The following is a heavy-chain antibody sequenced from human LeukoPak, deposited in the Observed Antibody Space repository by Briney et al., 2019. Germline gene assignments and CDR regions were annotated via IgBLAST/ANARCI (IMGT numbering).Heavy chain of an antibody. V-gene: IGHV3-9*01. CDR3: AKGKKMTVAGLFDY. Sequence: PGGSLRLSCAASGFTFDDYAMHWVRHAPGKGLEWVSGISWNSGGIGYADSVKGRFTISRDNAKNSLHLQMNSLRADDTALYYCAKGKKMTVAGLFDYWGQGTLVTVSS. CDR1: GFTFDDYA. J-gene: IGHJ4*02. D-gene: IGHD6-19*01. CDR2: ISWNSGGI.